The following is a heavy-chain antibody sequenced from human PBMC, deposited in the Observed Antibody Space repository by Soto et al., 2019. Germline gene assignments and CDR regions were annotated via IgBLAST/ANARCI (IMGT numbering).Heavy chain of an antibody. CDR1: GLTFSNYD. V-gene: IGHV3-23*01. D-gene: IGHD1-26*01. CDR2: ISGSGART. J-gene: IGHJ4*02. CDR3: ARELLRSRYLDY. Sequence: PGGSLRLSCTASGLTFSNYDMTWVRQAPGKGLDWVSTISGSGARTYYADSVKGRFTISRDNYKNTLYLQMNSLRREDTSVYYCARELLRSRYLDYWGQGSLGTRSS.